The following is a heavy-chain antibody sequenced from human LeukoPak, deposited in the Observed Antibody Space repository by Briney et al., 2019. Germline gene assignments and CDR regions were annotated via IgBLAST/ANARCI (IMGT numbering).Heavy chain of an antibody. CDR1: GYTFTNYY. Sequence: ASVKVSCTASGYTFTNYYMYWVRQAPGQGLEWMGLINPSGGSASYAQKFQGRVTMTRDTSTSTVYMELSSLKSEDTAMYYCARDGGVGTTYYFDYWGQGTLVTVSS. D-gene: IGHD1-26*01. J-gene: IGHJ4*02. CDR2: INPSGGSA. CDR3: ARDGGVGTTYYFDY. V-gene: IGHV1-46*01.